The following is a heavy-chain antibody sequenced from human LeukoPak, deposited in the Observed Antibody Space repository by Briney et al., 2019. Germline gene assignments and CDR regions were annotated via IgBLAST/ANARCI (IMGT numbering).Heavy chain of an antibody. V-gene: IGHV4-39*01. CDR2: IYYSGST. D-gene: IGHD3-10*01. Sequence: PSETLSLTCTVSGGSISSSSYYWGWIRQPPGKGLEWIGSIYYSGSTYYNPSLKSRVTISVDTSKNQFSLKLSSVTAADTAVYYCARLSSGPAMVRGVMNWFDPWRQGTLVTVSS. CDR1: GGSISSSSYY. J-gene: IGHJ5*02. CDR3: ARLSSGPAMVRGVMNWFDP.